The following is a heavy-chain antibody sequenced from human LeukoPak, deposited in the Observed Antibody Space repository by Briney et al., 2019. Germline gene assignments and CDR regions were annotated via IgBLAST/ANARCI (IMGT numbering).Heavy chain of an antibody. CDR1: GASISSYY. V-gene: IGHV4-59*01. Sequence: SETLSLTCNVSGASISSYYWSWIRQPPGKGLEWIGYTYYTGRTNYNPSLSSRVTISVDTSENQFSLKLGSVTAADTAVYYCARAGMGSGWFYWGQGTLVTVSS. CDR3: ARAGMGSGWFY. CDR2: TYYTGRT. D-gene: IGHD6-19*01. J-gene: IGHJ4*02.